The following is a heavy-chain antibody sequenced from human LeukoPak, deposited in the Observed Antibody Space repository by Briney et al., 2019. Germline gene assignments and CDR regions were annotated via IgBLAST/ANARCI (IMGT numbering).Heavy chain of an antibody. J-gene: IGHJ4*02. CDR1: GFTFSSYA. CDR2: ISGSGGST. CDR3: AKDWGYCSSTSSHLWYFDY. Sequence: TGGSLRLSCAASGFTFSSYAMSWVRQAPGKGLEWVSAISGSGGSTYYADSVKGRFTISRDNSKNTLYLQMNSLRAEDTAVYYCAKDWGYCSSTSSHLWYFDYWGQGTLVTVSS. V-gene: IGHV3-23*01. D-gene: IGHD2-2*01.